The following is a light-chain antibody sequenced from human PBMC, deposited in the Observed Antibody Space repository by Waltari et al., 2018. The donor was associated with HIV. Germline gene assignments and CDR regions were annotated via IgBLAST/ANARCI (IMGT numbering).Light chain of an antibody. CDR1: SSNVGTNP. J-gene: IGLJ2*01. V-gene: IGLV1-44*01. Sequence: QSVLSQPPSVSGTPGQRVTIPCSGTSSNVGTNPVTWYQHLPGAAPKFIIYTNDQRPSGVPDRFSGSKSVNSASLAISGLQFEDEADYYCAVWDDRLKSVVFGGGTKLTVL. CDR3: AVWDDRLKSVV. CDR2: TND.